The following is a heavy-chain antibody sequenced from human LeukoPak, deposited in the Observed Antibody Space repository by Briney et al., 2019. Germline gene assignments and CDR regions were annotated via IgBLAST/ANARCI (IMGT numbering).Heavy chain of an antibody. Sequence: PGGSLRLSCAASGFTFSSYGIHWVRQALGKGLEWVAFIRHDGTNKYYADSVKGRFTISRDNSKNTLYLQMNSLRAEDTAVYYCAKDGPAAGYDAFDIWGQGTMVTVSS. CDR2: IRHDGTNK. V-gene: IGHV3-30*02. J-gene: IGHJ3*02. CDR1: GFTFSSYG. CDR3: AKDGPAAGYDAFDI. D-gene: IGHD6-13*01.